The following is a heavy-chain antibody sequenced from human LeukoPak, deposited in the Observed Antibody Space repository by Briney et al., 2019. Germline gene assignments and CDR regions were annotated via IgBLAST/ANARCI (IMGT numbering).Heavy chain of an antibody. CDR1: GFTFSSYG. Sequence: PGRSPRLSCAATGFTFSSYGMHWVRQAPGKGLEWVAVISYDGSNKYYADSVKGRFTISRDNSKNTLYLQMNSLRAEDTAVYYCAKVFGRAVAVGMDVWGQGTTVTVSS. CDR3: AKVFGRAVAVGMDV. CDR2: ISYDGSNK. J-gene: IGHJ6*02. D-gene: IGHD6-19*01. V-gene: IGHV3-30*18.